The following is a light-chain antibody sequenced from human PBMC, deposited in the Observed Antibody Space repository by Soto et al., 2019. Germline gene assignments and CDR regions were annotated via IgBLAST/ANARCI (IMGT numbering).Light chain of an antibody. V-gene: IGKV3D-20*01. J-gene: IGKJ1*01. CDR1: QNVSNSY. Sequence: EIVLTQSPATLSLSPGERATLSCGASQNVSNSYLAWYQQKPGLAPRLLIYDASSRAIGIPDRFSGSGSGADFTLTISRLEPEDFAVYYCQQYGNSLWTFGQGTKVEIK. CDR3: QQYGNSLWT. CDR2: DAS.